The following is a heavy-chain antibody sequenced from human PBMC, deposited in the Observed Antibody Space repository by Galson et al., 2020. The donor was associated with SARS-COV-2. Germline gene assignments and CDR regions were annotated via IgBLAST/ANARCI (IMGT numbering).Heavy chain of an antibody. D-gene: IGHD1-26*01. CDR2: ISSSGHNI. V-gene: IGHV3-48*03. Sequence: GASLKISCEVSGFTFSSYEMNWVRQAPGKGLEWVAYISSSGHNIYYADSVRGRFTISRDNAKNSLHLQMNSLTAEDTAVYYCARDSAVSVQYNWFDPWGQGTLVTVSS. CDR1: GFTFSSYE. J-gene: IGHJ5*02. CDR3: ARDSAVSVQYNWFDP.